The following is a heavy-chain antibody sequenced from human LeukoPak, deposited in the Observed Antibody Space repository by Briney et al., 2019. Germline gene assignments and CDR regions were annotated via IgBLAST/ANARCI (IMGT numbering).Heavy chain of an antibody. J-gene: IGHJ6*02. CDR3: ARARITIFGVVNVYYYYGMDV. CDR1: GGTFSSYA. V-gene: IGHV1-69*04. D-gene: IGHD3-3*01. CDR2: IIPILGIA. Sequence: SVKVSCKASGGTFSSYAISWVRQAPGQGLEWMGRIIPILGIANYAQKFQGRVTITADKSTSTAYMELSSLRSEDTAVYYCARARITIFGVVNVYYYYGMDVWGQGTTVTVSS.